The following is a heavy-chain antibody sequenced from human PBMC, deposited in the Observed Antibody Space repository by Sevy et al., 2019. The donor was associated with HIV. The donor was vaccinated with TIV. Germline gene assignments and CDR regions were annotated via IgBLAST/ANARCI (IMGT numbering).Heavy chain of an antibody. CDR2: IIPIFGTA. CDR1: GGTFSSYA. J-gene: IGHJ4*02. D-gene: IGHD3-10*01. Sequence: ASVKVSCKASGGTFSSYAISWVRQAPGQGLEWMGGIIPIFGTANYAQKFQGRVTITADESTSTAYMELSSLRSEETAVYYCARVRGYYGSGSPYYFDYWGQGTLVTVSS. V-gene: IGHV1-69*13. CDR3: ARVRGYYGSGSPYYFDY.